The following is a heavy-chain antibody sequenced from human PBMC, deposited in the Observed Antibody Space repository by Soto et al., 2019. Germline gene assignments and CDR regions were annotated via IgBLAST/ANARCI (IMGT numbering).Heavy chain of an antibody. CDR2: MIGDGTSW. CDR1: GFNFRIYA. J-gene: IGHJ4*02. V-gene: IGHV3-23*01. Sequence: EVQLLESGGGLAQAGGSLRLSCAASGFNFRIYAMNWVRQVPGKGLEWVSVMIGDGTSWDYADSVRGRFTISRDNSKNTLYLQMNSLRAEDTAVYYCAKDLRPDGRYDLDYWGQGTLVTVSS. CDR3: AKDLRPDGRYDLDY. D-gene: IGHD1-26*01.